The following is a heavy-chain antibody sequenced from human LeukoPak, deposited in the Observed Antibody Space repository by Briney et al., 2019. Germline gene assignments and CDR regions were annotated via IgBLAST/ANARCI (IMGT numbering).Heavy chain of an antibody. D-gene: IGHD6-13*01. CDR3: ARDLEQQMVLGRFDP. CDR2: ISGSGNTI. J-gene: IGHJ5*02. V-gene: IGHV3-11*01. CDR1: GFTFSDYY. Sequence: PGGSLRLSCAASGFTFSDYYMNWIRQAPGKGLEWISYISGSGNTIYQADSVKGRFTTSRDNAKNSLFLQMNSLRADDTAVYYCARDLEQQMVLGRFDPWGQGTLVIVSS.